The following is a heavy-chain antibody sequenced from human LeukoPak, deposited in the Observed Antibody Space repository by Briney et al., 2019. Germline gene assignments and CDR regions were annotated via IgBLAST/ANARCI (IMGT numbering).Heavy chain of an antibody. CDR3: ARHVAAGTVDY. Sequence: GGSLRLSCAASGFTFSVYWMSWARQPPGKGLEWVGNINDVGSDKYYVDSVNGRFTFSRDNVKSLLYLQMNNLRAEDTAVYYCARHVAAGTVDYWGQGTLVTVSS. CDR2: INDVGSDK. V-gene: IGHV3-7*01. J-gene: IGHJ4*02. D-gene: IGHD6-13*01. CDR1: GFTFSVYW.